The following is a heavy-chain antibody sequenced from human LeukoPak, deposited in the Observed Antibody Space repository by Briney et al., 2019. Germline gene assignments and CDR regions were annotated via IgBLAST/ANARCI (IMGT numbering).Heavy chain of an antibody. J-gene: IGHJ4*02. CDR2: ISPDGNTR. CDR1: GLAFTNCW. CDR3: ANGCDGSWSL. D-gene: IGHD3-10*01. V-gene: IGHV3-7*03. Sequence: GGSLRLSCTASGLAFTNCWMSWVRQAPGEGLEWVANISPDGNTRYYVDSAEGRFTISRDNAKNSVLLQMDALTAEDTAVYYCANGCDGSWSLGGQGSLVTVSS.